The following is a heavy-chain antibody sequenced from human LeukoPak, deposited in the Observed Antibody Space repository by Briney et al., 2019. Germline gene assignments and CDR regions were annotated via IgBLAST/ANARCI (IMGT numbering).Heavy chain of an antibody. CDR2: VYYSGST. Sequence: SETLSLTCVVSGGSVSGYYWGWTRQPPGRGLERIGYVYYSGSTNYNPSFKSRITISVDTSRNQFSLQLSSVTAADTAVYYCARIHRYCSGGACYVLDNWGQGTLVAVSS. V-gene: IGHV4-59*02. CDR1: GGSVSGYY. D-gene: IGHD2-15*01. CDR3: ARIHRYCSGGACYVLDN. J-gene: IGHJ4*02.